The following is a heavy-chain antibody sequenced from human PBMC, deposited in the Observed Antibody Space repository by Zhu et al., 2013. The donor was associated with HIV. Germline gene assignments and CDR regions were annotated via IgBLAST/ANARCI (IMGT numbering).Heavy chain of an antibody. CDR1: GHTLTAYY. Sequence: QVQLVQSGAEVRKPGASVKVSCKASGHTLTAYYIHWVRQAPGQGLEWMGWINTNNGGTKFAQKFQGRVTMTRDTSITAVYMELSRLRTDDTAIYFCAREHYQYDSSGTDDFYGMDVWGQGATVTVSS. D-gene: IGHD3-22*01. CDR3: AREHYQYDSSGTDDFYGMDV. V-gene: IGHV1-2*02. CDR2: INTNNGGT. J-gene: IGHJ6*02.